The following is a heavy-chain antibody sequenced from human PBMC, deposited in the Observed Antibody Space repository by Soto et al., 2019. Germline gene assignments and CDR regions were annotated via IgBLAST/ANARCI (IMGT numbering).Heavy chain of an antibody. D-gene: IGHD2-15*01. V-gene: IGHV1-69*01. CDR1: GGTFSTYA. CDR3: ARGYCSGGNCYSGMDV. Sequence: QVQLVQSGAEVRKPGSSVKVSCKASGGTFSTYAVIWVRQAPGQGLEWMGGIIPISGTTYYAQRFQGTVTLTADEPTSTTYMELSSVKPDDTAVYYCARGYCSGGNCYSGMDVW. J-gene: IGHJ6*01. CDR2: IIPISGTT.